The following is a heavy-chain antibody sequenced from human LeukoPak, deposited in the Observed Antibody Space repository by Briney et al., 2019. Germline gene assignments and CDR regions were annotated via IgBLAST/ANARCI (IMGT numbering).Heavy chain of an antibody. Sequence: QPGGSLRLSCAASGFTFSSYGMSWVRQAPGKGLEWVSAISGSGGSTYYADSVKGRFTISRDNFKNTLYLQMNSLGADDTAVYYCTKGNWRYFDYWGQGTQVTVSS. V-gene: IGHV3-23*01. CDR3: TKGNWRYFDY. D-gene: IGHD1-1*01. CDR1: GFTFSSYG. CDR2: ISGSGGST. J-gene: IGHJ4*02.